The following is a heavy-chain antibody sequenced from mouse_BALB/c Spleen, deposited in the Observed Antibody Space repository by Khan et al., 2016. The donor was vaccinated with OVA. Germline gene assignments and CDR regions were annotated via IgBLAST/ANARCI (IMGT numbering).Heavy chain of an antibody. CDR1: GYTFRNNG. Sequence: QIQLVQSGPELKKPGETVKISCKASGYTFRNNGMNWVKQAPGKGLKWMGWINTYTGEPTYADDFKGRFAFSLETSANTAYLQINNLKNEDTDTYFCARVGYNGTMDSWGQGTSVTVSS. V-gene: IGHV9-3-1*01. J-gene: IGHJ4*01. CDR3: ARVGYNGTMDS. D-gene: IGHD2-14*01. CDR2: INTYTGEP.